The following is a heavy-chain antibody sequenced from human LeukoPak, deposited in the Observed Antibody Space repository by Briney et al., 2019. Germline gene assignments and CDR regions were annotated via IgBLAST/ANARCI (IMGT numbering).Heavy chain of an antibody. V-gene: IGHV1-8*03. CDR2: MSPNSGNA. Sequence: GASVKVSCKASGYTLTSYHITWVRHATGQGLEWMGWMSPNSGNAGYAQKFQDRVTFTSVNSISTAYMELSSLRSEDTAMYFCVRVDVDMTEGDLDLWGQGTLVTVSS. CDR1: GYTLTSYH. D-gene: IGHD5-24*01. CDR3: VRVDVDMTEGDLDL. J-gene: IGHJ5*02.